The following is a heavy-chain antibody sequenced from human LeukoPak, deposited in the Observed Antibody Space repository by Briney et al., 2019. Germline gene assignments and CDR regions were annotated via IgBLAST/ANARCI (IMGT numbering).Heavy chain of an antibody. CDR3: VVVVEPPDSDGFDV. J-gene: IGHJ3*01. V-gene: IGHV3-74*01. CDR1: GFTLGNSW. CDR2: INADGSTT. Sequence: PGGSLRLSCAASGFTLGNSWVHWVRQAPGKGLVWVSLINADGSTTTYADSVKGRFTISRDNARNTVSLQMNSLTIEDTAVYYCVVVVEPPDSDGFDVWGQGTMITVSS. D-gene: IGHD1-14*01.